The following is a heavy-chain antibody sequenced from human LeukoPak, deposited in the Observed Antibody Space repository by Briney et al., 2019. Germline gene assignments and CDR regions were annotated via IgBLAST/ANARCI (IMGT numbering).Heavy chain of an antibody. J-gene: IGHJ4*02. V-gene: IGHV3-74*01. CDR3: ASKQWLAPPPDS. CDR1: GFTFSKYW. D-gene: IGHD6-19*01. Sequence: GGSLRLSCAASGFTFSKYWMPWVRQAPGKGLESVSRINTDGTVTTYADSVKGRFTVSRDNADNTMFLQMNSVRDEDTAVYYCASKQWLAPPPDSWGQGTPVTVSS. CDR2: INTDGTVT.